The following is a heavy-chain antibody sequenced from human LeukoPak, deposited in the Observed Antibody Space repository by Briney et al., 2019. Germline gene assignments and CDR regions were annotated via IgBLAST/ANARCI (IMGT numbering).Heavy chain of an antibody. Sequence: SETLSLTCSVSGGSIRSESYYWSWIRQPAGKGLEWIGRIYSSGSSKFNSSLKSRVTISIDTSKNQFSLNLSSVTAADTAVYYCARDMTGSGWNDAFDIWGQGTMVTVSS. V-gene: IGHV4-61*02. CDR2: IYSSGSS. D-gene: IGHD6-19*01. J-gene: IGHJ3*02. CDR3: ARDMTGSGWNDAFDI. CDR1: GGSIRSESYY.